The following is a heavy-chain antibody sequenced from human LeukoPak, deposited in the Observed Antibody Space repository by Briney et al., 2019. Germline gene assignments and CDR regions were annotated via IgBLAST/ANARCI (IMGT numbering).Heavy chain of an antibody. J-gene: IGHJ4*02. CDR3: ARVDSSSSVYI. Sequence: SETLSFTCTVSGGSISSSSYYWGWIRQPPGKGLEWIGSIYYSGSTYYNPSLKSRVTISVDTSKNQFSLKLSSVTAADTAVYYCARVDSSSSVYIWGQGTLVTVSS. D-gene: IGHD6-13*01. CDR2: IYYSGST. V-gene: IGHV4-39*07. CDR1: GGSISSSSYY.